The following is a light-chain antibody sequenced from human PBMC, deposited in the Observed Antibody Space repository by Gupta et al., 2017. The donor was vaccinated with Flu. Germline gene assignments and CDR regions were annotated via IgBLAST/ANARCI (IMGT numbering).Light chain of an antibody. CDR2: DAS. CDR3: QQRATWRS. CDR1: QGVGTY. J-gene: IGKJ2*04. V-gene: IGKV3-11*02. Sequence: VLTQSPDTLSLSPGDRATLSCRASQGVGTYLGWFQHKPGQAPRLLIFDASKRATGVPARFSGTGSGRDFTLTISSLEPEDSAVYYCQQRATWRSFGQGTKLEIK.